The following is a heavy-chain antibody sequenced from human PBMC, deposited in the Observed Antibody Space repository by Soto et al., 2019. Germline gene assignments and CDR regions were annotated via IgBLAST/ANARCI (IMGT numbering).Heavy chain of an antibody. D-gene: IGHD1-26*01. J-gene: IGHJ4*02. V-gene: IGHV4-4*07. CDR1: GGCISSYY. Sequence: PSETLSLTGTVSGGCISSYYLSWIRQPAGKGLEWIGRIYTSGITNYNPSLKSRVTMSVDTSKKQFSLKLSSVTAADTAAYYCATDGELITLDYWGQGTLVTVSS. CDR3: ATDGELITLDY. CDR2: IYTSGIT.